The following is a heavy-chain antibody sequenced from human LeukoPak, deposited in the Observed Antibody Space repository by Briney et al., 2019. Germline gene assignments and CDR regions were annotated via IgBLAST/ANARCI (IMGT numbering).Heavy chain of an antibody. CDR2: TSGSGGST. V-gene: IGHV3-23*01. D-gene: IGHD1-1*01. J-gene: IGHJ3*02. Sequence: GGSLRLSCAASGFTFGSYAMSWVRQAPGKGLEWVSATSGSGGSTYYADSVKGRFTISRDNSKNTLYLQMNSLRAEDTAVYYCAKQTTGTTRGAFDIWGQGTMVTVSS. CDR1: GFTFGSYA. CDR3: AKQTTGTTRGAFDI.